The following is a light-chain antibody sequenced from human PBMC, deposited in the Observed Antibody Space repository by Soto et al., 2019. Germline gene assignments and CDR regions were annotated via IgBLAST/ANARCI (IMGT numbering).Light chain of an antibody. CDR2: EDN. J-gene: IGLJ2*01. Sequence: NFMLTQPHSVSESPGKTVTISCTRSSGSIASNYVQWYQQRPGSAPTPVIYEDNERPSGVPDRFSGSIDSSSNSASLTISGLKTDDEADYYCQSYHSGNVVFGGGTQLTVL. CDR1: SGSIASNY. CDR3: QSYHSGNVV. V-gene: IGLV6-57*04.